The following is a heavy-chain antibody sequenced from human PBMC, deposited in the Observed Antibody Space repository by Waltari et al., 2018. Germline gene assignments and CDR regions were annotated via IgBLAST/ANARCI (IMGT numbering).Heavy chain of an antibody. CDR2: INPKNGDT. Sequence: QVQLVQSGTEVKKPGSSVTVSCQASGYSFTDYQLHWVRQTPGQGLEGLGWINPKNGDTGYAQNFLGRVTMTRDTSINTVYMDLSGLRSDDTAVFYCARDPGPIVGAPDYWGQGTLVTVSS. J-gene: IGHJ4*02. D-gene: IGHD1-26*01. CDR3: ARDPGPIVGAPDY. CDR1: GYSFTDYQ. V-gene: IGHV1-2*02.